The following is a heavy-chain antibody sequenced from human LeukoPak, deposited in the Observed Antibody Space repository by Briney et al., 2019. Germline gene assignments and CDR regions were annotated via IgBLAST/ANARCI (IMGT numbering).Heavy chain of an antibody. J-gene: IGHJ2*01. Sequence: ASVKVSCKASGYTFTSYGISWVRQAPGQGLEYMGWINANTGNPTYAQGFTGRFVFSLDTSVSTAYLQISSLKAEDTAVYYCARDFPARDWFFDLWGRGTLVTVSS. V-gene: IGHV7-4-1*02. CDR1: GYTFTSYG. CDR2: INANTGNP. CDR3: ARDFPARDWFFDL.